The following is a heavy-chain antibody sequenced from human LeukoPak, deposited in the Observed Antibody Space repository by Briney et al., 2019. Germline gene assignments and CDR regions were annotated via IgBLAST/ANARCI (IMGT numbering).Heavy chain of an antibody. CDR1: GGSISSYY. Sequence: SETLSLTCTVSGGSISSYYWSWIRQPPGKGLEWIGYIYYSGSTNYNPSLMSRVTISVDKSKNQCSLKLNSVTAADTAVYHCARSAQFSSTSFDYWGQGALVTVSS. V-gene: IGHV4-59*01. D-gene: IGHD6-13*01. CDR2: IYYSGST. CDR3: ARSAQFSSTSFDY. J-gene: IGHJ4*02.